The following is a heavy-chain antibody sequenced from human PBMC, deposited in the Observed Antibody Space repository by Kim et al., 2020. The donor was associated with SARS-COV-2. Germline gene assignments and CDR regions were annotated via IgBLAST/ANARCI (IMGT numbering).Heavy chain of an antibody. D-gene: IGHD2-2*01. CDR1: GGSISSGGYY. J-gene: IGHJ6*02. CDR3: ARDLWDIVVVPAARVGMDV. V-gene: IGHV4-31*03. Sequence: SETLSLTCTVSGGSISSGGYYWSWIRQHPGKGLEWIGYIHDSGSTYYNLSLRSRVTISVDTSKNQFSLKLSSVNAADTAVYYCARDLWDIVVVPAARVGMDVWGQGTPVTVSS. CDR2: IHDSGST.